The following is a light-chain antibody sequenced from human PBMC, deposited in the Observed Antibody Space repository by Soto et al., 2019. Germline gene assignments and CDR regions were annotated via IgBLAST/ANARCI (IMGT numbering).Light chain of an antibody. CDR2: DAS. J-gene: IGKJ5*01. CDR1: QSVISY. Sequence: EIVLTQSPASLSLSPGERATLSCRASQSVISYLAWYQQKPGQSPRLLIYDASTRAPGIPARFSGSGTGTDFTLTISSLAPEDSAVYHCQQRSNWPSITFGQRTRLEIK. V-gene: IGKV3-11*01. CDR3: QQRSNWPSIT.